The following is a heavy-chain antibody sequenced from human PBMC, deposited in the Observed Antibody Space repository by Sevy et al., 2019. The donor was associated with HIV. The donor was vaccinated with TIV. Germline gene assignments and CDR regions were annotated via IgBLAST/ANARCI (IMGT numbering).Heavy chain of an antibody. Sequence: GGSLRLSCAASGFTFSNAWMSWVRQAPGKGLEWVGRIKSKTDGGTTDYAAPVKGRITISRDDSKNTLYLQMNSLQTEDTAVYYCTVVVVIPYYFDYWGQGTLVTVSS. CDR2: IKSKTDGGTT. CDR3: TVVVVIPYYFDY. CDR1: GFTFSNAW. V-gene: IGHV3-15*01. J-gene: IGHJ4*02. D-gene: IGHD3-22*01.